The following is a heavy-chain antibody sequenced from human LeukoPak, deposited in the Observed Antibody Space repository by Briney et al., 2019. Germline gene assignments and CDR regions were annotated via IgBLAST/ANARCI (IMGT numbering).Heavy chain of an antibody. D-gene: IGHD1-26*01. J-gene: IGHJ4*02. V-gene: IGHV4-59*08. CDR3: ARHFTGGSYLGGPFDY. CDR2: IFSSGST. Sequence: LETLSLTCTVSGGSISSYYWSWIRQPPGKGLEWIGYIFSSGSTNYNPSLKSRLTISVDTSNNQFPLKLSSVTAADTAVYYCARHFTGGSYLGGPFDYWGQGTLLTVFS. CDR1: GGSISSYY.